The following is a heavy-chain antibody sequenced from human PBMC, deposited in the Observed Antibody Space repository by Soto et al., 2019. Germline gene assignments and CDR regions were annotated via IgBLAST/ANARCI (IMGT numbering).Heavy chain of an antibody. CDR2: LDQSGGT. V-gene: IGHV4-34*01. CDR1: GDSLRGQS. CDR3: AREDSYGWSGESLDV. Sequence: QVQLQQWGAGLLKASETLSLTCAVVGDSLRGQSWNWIRQSPGKGLEWIGELDQSGGTNYNPSLKSRAIISDDTAKNQFSLTFTSVTAADTAVYYCAREDSYGWSGESLDVWGQGTTVTVSS. J-gene: IGHJ6*02. D-gene: IGHD6-19*01.